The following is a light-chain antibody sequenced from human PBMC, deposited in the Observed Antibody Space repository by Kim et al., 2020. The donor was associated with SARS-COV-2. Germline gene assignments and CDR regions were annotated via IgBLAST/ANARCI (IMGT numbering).Light chain of an antibody. CDR2: YDN. CDR1: NLQAKT. CDR3: QVWDSDTDHVI. V-gene: IGLV3-21*04. Sequence: APGETPTVSGGGDNLQAKTIHWYQQKPGQAPVLVIQYDNERPSGIPERISGSTSGNMATLTLSRVEAGDEADYYCQVWDSDTDHVIFGGGTQLTVL. J-gene: IGLJ2*01.